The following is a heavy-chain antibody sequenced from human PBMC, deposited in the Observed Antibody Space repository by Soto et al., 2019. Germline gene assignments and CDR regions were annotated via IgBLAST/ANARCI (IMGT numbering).Heavy chain of an antibody. J-gene: IGHJ3*02. Sequence: PSETLSLTCTVSGGSISSSSYYWGWIRQPPGKGLEWIGSIYYSGSTYYNPSLKSRVTISVDTSKNQFSLKLSSVTAADTAVYYCARLSIEAPSVPMAFDIWGQGTMVTVSS. V-gene: IGHV4-39*01. CDR3: ARLSIEAPSVPMAFDI. CDR2: IYYSGST. D-gene: IGHD2-2*01. CDR1: GGSISSSSYY.